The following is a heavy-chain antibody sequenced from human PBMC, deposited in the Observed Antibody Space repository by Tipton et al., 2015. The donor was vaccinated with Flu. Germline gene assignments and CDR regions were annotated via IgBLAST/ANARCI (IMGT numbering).Heavy chain of an antibody. CDR2: IGSAGDT. CDR3: ARGPLPDSNWYNGMDV. Sequence: SLRLSCAASGFTFSSYDMHWVRQATGKGLEWVSAIGSAGDTYYLDSVKGRFTISRDNAKNSLYLQMHSLRVGDTAVYYCARGPLPDSNWYNGMDVWGQGTTVTVSS. J-gene: IGHJ6*02. D-gene: IGHD6-13*01. V-gene: IGHV3-13*01. CDR1: GFTFSSYD.